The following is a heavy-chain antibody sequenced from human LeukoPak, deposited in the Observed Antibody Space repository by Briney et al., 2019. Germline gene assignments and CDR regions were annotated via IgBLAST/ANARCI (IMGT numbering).Heavy chain of an antibody. D-gene: IGHD5-12*01. Sequence: ASVKVSCKASGYTFTGNYMHWVRQAPGQGLEWMGRIIPILGIANYAQKFQGRVTITADKSTSTAYMELSSLRSEDTAVYYCASEAPPYGYNYRNWFDPWGQGTLVTVSS. CDR3: ASEAPPYGYNYRNWFDP. V-gene: IGHV1-69*04. CDR2: IIPILGIA. J-gene: IGHJ5*02. CDR1: GYTFTGNY.